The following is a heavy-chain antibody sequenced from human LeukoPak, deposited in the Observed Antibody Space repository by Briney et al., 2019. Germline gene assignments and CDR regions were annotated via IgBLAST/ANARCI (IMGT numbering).Heavy chain of an antibody. V-gene: IGHV3-30-3*01. CDR2: ISYDGSNK. CDR3: ARAMEWSQYYFDY. CDR1: RFTFSSYA. Sequence: GGSLRLSCVGSRFTFSSYAMHWVRQAPGKGLEWVAVISYDGSNKYYADSVKGRFTISRDNSKNTLYLQMNSLRAEDTAVYYCARAMEWSQYYFDYWGQGTLVTVSS. J-gene: IGHJ4*02. D-gene: IGHD3-3*01.